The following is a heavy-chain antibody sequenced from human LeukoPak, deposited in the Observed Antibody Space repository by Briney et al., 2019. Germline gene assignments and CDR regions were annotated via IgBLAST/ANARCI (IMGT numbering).Heavy chain of an antibody. D-gene: IGHD3-10*01. Sequence: SETLSLTCTVSGGSISSYYWSWLRQPPGKGLEWVGYIYYSGSTNYNPSLKSRVTISVDTSKNQFSLKLSSVTAADTAVYYCAAKDYYGSSWTFDYWGQGTLVTVSS. CDR1: GGSISSYY. CDR3: AAKDYYGSSWTFDY. V-gene: IGHV4-59*01. CDR2: IYYSGST. J-gene: IGHJ4*02.